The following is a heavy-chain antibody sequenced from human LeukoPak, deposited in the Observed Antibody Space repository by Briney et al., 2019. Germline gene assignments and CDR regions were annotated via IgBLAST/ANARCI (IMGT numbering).Heavy chain of an antibody. D-gene: IGHD1-26*01. V-gene: IGHV3-23*01. Sequence: GGSLRLSCAASGFTFSSYGMHWVRQAPGKGLEWFSTVNADGGNTYYADSVKGRFTISRDNSKSTLILQMNSLRVEDTALYYCTKRVKYGGTWDHFADWGQGTLVTVSS. CDR2: VNADGGNT. CDR1: GFTFSSYG. J-gene: IGHJ4*02. CDR3: TKRVKYGGTWDHFAD.